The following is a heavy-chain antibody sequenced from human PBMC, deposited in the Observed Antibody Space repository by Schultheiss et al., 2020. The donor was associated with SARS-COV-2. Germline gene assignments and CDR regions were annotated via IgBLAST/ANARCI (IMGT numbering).Heavy chain of an antibody. J-gene: IGHJ5*02. V-gene: IGHV4-34*01. CDR1: GGSFSGYY. Sequence: SETLSLTCAVYGGSFSGYYWSWIRQPPGKGLEWIGEINHSGSTNYNPSLKSRVTISVDTSKNQFSLKLSSVTAADTAVYYCAREIESFWFDPWGQGTLVTVSS. CDR2: INHSGST. CDR3: AREIESFWFDP.